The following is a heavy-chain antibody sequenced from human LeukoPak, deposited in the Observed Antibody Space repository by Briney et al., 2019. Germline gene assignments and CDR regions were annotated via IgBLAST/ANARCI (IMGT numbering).Heavy chain of an antibody. CDR1: GGSISSYY. CDR3: ARDVGIAVAGWFDP. CDR2: IYYSGST. D-gene: IGHD6-19*01. J-gene: IGHJ5*02. V-gene: IGHV4-59*01. Sequence: SETLSLTCTVSGGSISSYYWSWIRQPPGKGPEWIGYIYYSGSTNYNPSLKSRVTISVDTSKNQFSLKLSSVTAADTAVYYCARDVGIAVAGWFDPWGQGTLVTVSS.